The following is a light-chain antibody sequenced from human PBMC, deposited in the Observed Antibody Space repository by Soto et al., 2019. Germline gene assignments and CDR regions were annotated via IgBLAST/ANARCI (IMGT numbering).Light chain of an antibody. CDR1: QSVSSD. CDR3: QQYSASPRT. J-gene: IGKJ3*01. CDR2: SAS. V-gene: IGKV3-20*01. Sequence: EIVLTQSPGTLSLSPGERAVLSCRASQSVSSDLAWYQQKPGQAPRLLIHSASTRAPGIPDRFSASGAGTDFTLTISRLEPEDSAVYYCQQYSASPRTFGPGTKVGI.